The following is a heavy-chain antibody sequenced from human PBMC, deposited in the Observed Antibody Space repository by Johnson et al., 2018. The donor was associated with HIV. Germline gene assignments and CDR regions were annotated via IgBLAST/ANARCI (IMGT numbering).Heavy chain of an antibody. J-gene: IGHJ3*02. D-gene: IGHD5-18*01. CDR3: ERDHGQLWLLPAFDI. V-gene: IGHV3-66*01. Sequence: VQLVESGGGLVQPGGSLRLSCAASGFTVSRNYMSWVRQAPGKGLEWVSVIYSGGSTYYADSVKGRFTISRDNSKNTLYLQMNSLRAEDTAVYYCERDHGQLWLLPAFDIWGQGTMVTVSS. CDR1: GFTVSRNY. CDR2: IYSGGST.